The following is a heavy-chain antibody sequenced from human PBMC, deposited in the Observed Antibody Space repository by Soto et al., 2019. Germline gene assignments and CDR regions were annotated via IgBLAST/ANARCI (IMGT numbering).Heavy chain of an antibody. D-gene: IGHD2-15*01. J-gene: IGHJ4*02. CDR1: GFTFSSYA. CDR3: AKGRCSGGNCYRRFDY. Sequence: EVQLLESGGGLVQPGGSLRVSCAASGFTFSSYAMSWVRQAPGKGLEWVSTISGSGGSTYYADSVKGRFTISRDNSKNTLYLQMNSLRAEDTAVYYCAKGRCSGGNCYRRFDYWGQGTLVTVSS. V-gene: IGHV3-23*01. CDR2: ISGSGGST.